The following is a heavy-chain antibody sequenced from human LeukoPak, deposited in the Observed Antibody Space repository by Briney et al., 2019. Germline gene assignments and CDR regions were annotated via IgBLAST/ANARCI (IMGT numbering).Heavy chain of an antibody. CDR3: ARGDSFSGDH. D-gene: IGHD3-16*01. J-gene: IGHJ4*02. V-gene: IGHV3-21*06. CDR1: GFTFSSYS. CDR2: ISSSSSYI. Sequence: GGSLRLSCAASGFTFSSYSMNWVRQAPGKGLEWVSSISSSSSYIYYADSVKGRFAISRDNARNSLFLQMNGLRVEDTAIYYCARGDSFSGDHWGQGTLVTVSS.